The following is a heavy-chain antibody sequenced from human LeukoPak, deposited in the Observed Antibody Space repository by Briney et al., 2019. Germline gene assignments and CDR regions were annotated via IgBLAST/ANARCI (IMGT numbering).Heavy chain of an antibody. Sequence: SLLHTCSTSAFTSISYSRHCVRQPTAKGLEGCARISYDGSNKYYADSVKGRFTISRDNSKNTLYLQMNSLRAEDTAVYYCARDGYDSSGYYADYWGQGTLVTVSS. CDR3: ARDGYDSSGYYADY. J-gene: IGHJ4*02. CDR1: AFTSISYS. D-gene: IGHD3-22*01. CDR2: ISYDGSNK. V-gene: IGHV3-30*01.